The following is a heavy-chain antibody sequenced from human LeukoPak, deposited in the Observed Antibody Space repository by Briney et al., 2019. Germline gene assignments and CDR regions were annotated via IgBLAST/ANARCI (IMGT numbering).Heavy chain of an antibody. Sequence: KASETLSLTCTVSGGSISSGGYYWSWLRQRPGKGLEWIGYIYYSGSTYYNPSLKSRVTISVDTSKNQFSLKLSSVTAADTAVYYCARVYRSGYYYDYWGQGTLVTVSS. D-gene: IGHD3-22*01. V-gene: IGHV4-31*03. CDR1: GGSISSGGYY. J-gene: IGHJ4*02. CDR3: ARVYRSGYYYDY. CDR2: IYYSGST.